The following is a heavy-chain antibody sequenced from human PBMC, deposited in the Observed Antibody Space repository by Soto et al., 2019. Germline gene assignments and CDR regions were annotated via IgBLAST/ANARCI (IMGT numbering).Heavy chain of an antibody. CDR1: GYTFTSYD. CDR3: ARAPVYDFWSGYLMVDNWFDP. J-gene: IGHJ5*02. V-gene: IGHV1-8*01. Sequence: VKVSCKASGYTFTSYDINWVRQATGQGLEWMGWMNPNSGNTGYAQKFQGRVTMTRNTSISTAYMELSSLRSGDTAVYYCARAPVYDFWSGYLMVDNWFDPWGQGTLVTVSS. CDR2: MNPNSGNT. D-gene: IGHD3-3*01.